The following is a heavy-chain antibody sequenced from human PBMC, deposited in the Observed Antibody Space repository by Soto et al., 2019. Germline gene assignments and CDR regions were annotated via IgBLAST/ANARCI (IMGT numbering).Heavy chain of an antibody. V-gene: IGHV5-51*01. Sequence: PGESLKISCKGSGYSFTSYWIGWVRQMPGKGLEWMGIIYPGDSDTRYSPSFQGQVTISADKSISTAYLQWSSLKASDTAMYYCARLSYSSRWRYYYYYYGMDVWGQGTTVTVSS. CDR2: IYPGDSDT. CDR3: ARLSYSSRWRYYYYYYGMDV. CDR1: GYSFTSYW. D-gene: IGHD6-13*01. J-gene: IGHJ6*02.